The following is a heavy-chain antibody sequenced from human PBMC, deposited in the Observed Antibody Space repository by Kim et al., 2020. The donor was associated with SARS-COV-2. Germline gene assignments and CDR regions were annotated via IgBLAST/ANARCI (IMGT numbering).Heavy chain of an antibody. V-gene: IGHV6-1*01. D-gene: IGHD1-7*01. J-gene: IGHJ4*02. CDR2: YN. Sequence: YNDYAPSVKRRITSNPDTSRNQFSLQLNSVTPEDTAMYYCARGGNSAFDYWGQGTLVTVSS. CDR3: ARGGNSAFDY.